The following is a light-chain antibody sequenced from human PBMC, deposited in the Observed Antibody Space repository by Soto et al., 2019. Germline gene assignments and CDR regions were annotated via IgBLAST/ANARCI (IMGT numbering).Light chain of an antibody. CDR2: DVS. CDR1: SSDVGGYNY. V-gene: IGLV2-11*01. CDR3: CSYAGRYTWV. Sequence: QSVLTQPRSVSGSPGQSVTISCTGTSSDVGGYNYVSWYQQHPGKAPKLMIYDVSKRPSGVPDRFSASKSDNTASLTISGLQAEDEADYYCCSYAGRYTWVFGGGTKLTVL. J-gene: IGLJ2*01.